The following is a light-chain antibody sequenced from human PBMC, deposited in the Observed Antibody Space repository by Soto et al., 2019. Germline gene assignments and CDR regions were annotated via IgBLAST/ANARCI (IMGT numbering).Light chain of an antibody. CDR2: EGS. J-gene: IGLJ2*01. Sequence: QSLLTQPASLSGSPGQSITISCTGTSRDVGSYNLVSWYQQHPGKAPKLMIYEGSKRPSGVSNRFSGSKSGNTASLTISGLQAEDEADYYCCSYAGSSTIHVVFGGGTKVTVL. CDR3: CSYAGSSTIHVV. CDR1: SRDVGSYNL. V-gene: IGLV2-23*03.